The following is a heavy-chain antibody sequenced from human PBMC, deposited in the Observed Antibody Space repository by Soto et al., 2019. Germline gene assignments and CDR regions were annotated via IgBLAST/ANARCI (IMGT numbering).Heavy chain of an antibody. CDR3: ARDDSGFSGSHYIDYFNY. D-gene: IGHD1-26*01. J-gene: IGHJ4*02. Sequence: GASVKVSCKASGYTFTGYYMHWVRQAPGQGLEWMGWINPNSGGTNYAQKFQGWVTMTRDTSISTAYMELSRLSSDDTAVYYCARDDSGFSGSHYIDYFNYWGQGALVTVSS. V-gene: IGHV1-2*04. CDR2: INPNSGGT. CDR1: GYTFTGYY.